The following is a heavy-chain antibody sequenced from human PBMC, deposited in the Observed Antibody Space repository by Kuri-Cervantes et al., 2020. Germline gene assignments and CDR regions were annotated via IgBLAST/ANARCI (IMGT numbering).Heavy chain of an antibody. J-gene: IGHJ4*02. CDR3: AKGSTPGTNYFDY. D-gene: IGHD6-13*01. V-gene: IGHV3-23*01. Sequence: GESLKISCAASGFTFSSYWMSWVRQAPGKGLEWVSTIGNNIYYADSVKGRFTISRDNSKSTLYLQMSSLRAEDTAVYYCAKGSTPGTNYFDYWGQGTLVTVSS. CDR2: IGNNI. CDR1: GFTFSSYW.